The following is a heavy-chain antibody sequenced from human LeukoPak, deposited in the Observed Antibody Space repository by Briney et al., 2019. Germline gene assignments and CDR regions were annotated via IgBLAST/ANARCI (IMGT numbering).Heavy chain of an antibody. CDR1: GFTFSSYE. D-gene: IGHD3-10*01. Sequence: PGGSLRLSCAASGFTFSSYEMNWVRQAPGKGLEWVSSISSSSSYIYYADSVKGRFTISRDNSKNTLYLQVNSLRAEDTAVYYCAKQARRAYYYGSGTYAGSHYFDFWGQGTLVTVSS. V-gene: IGHV3-21*01. CDR2: ISSSSSYI. J-gene: IGHJ4*02. CDR3: AKQARRAYYYGSGTYAGSHYFDF.